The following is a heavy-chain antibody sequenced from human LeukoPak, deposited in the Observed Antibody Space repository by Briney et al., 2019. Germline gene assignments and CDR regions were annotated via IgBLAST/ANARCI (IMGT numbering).Heavy chain of an antibody. D-gene: IGHD2-21*02. CDR2: ISAYNGNT. V-gene: IGHV1-18*04. CDR3: ARAAGGGDPGANYYYYYYMDV. CDR1: GYTFTSYY. J-gene: IGHJ6*03. Sequence: ASVKVSCKASGYTFTSYYMHWVRQAPGQGLEWMGWISAYNGNTNYAQKLQGRVTMTTDTSTSTAYMELRSLRSDDTAVYYCARAAGGGDPGANYYYYYYMDVWGKGTTVTISS.